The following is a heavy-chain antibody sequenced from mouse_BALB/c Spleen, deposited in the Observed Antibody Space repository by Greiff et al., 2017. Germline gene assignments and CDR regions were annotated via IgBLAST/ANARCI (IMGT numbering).Heavy chain of an antibody. V-gene: IGHV2-2*02. D-gene: IGHD2-4*01. J-gene: IGHJ4*01. CDR1: GFSLTSYG. CDR2: IWSGGST. CDR3: ARRITTGYYYAMDY. Sequence: VKLMESGPDLVAPSQSLSITCTVSGFSLTSYGVHWVRQSPGKGLEWLGVIWSGGSTDYNAAFISRLSISKDNSKSQVFFKMNSLQANDTAIYYCARRITTGYYYAMDYWGQGTSVTVSS.